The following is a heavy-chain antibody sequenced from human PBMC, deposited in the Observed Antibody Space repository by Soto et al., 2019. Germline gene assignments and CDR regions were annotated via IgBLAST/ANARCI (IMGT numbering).Heavy chain of an antibody. V-gene: IGHV5-51*01. Sequence: SLKISCKGSGYNFTTSWIGWVRQIPGKGLEWMGIIYPHDSGTRYSPSFKGQVTISADKSINTAYLQWTSLKASDTAIYYCARHDGGRFYYYYGMDIWGQGTAVTVSS. J-gene: IGHJ6*02. CDR3: ARHDGGRFYYYYGMDI. CDR2: IYPHDSGT. CDR1: GYNFTTSW. D-gene: IGHD3-16*01.